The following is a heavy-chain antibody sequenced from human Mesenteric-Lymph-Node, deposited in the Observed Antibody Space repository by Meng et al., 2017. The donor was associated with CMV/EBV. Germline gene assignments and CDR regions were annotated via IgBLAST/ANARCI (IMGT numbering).Heavy chain of an antibody. CDR3: AYFGDLPPLC. CDR1: GVSTPSNKGA. CDR2: TNSRSEYYN. J-gene: IGHJ4*02. D-gene: IGHD3-16*01. V-gene: IGHV6-1*02. Sequence: SGPGLGRLSQTLSVTVTGTGVSTPSNKGAWNWIWQSPSIGFEWLGKTNSRSEYYNDYEVSVKIRISVNLDTSKHQLSLHLNFVTPEDTAAYYCAYFGDLPPLCWGQGTLVTVSS.